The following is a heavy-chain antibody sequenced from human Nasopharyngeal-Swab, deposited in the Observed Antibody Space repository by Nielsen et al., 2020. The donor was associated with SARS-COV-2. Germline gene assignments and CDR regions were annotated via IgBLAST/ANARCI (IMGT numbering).Heavy chain of an antibody. Sequence: GGSLRLSCVVSGFTLSSNWMYWVRQAPGQGLEWVSRIDSAGSCTRYEDSVKGRFTISRDNAKNTLYLQMNSLRAEDTAVFYCGRVRGPGMNEYIQDWGRGTLVTVSS. V-gene: IGHV3-74*01. CDR3: GRVRGPGMNEYIQD. CDR1: GFTLSSNW. J-gene: IGHJ1*01. D-gene: IGHD3-10*01. CDR2: IDSAGSCT.